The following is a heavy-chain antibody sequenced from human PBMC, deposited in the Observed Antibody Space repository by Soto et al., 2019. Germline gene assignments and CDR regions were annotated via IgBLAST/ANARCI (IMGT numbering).Heavy chain of an antibody. CDR1: GFSLSTSGVG. CDR2: IYWDDDK. D-gene: IGHD6-25*01. Sequence: QITLKESGPTLVKPTQTLTLTCTFSGFSLSTSGVGVGWIRQPPGKALEWLALIYWDDDKRYSPSLKSRLTITKDPSKNQVVLTMTNMDPVDTATYYCAHRLSYPSGYWYFDLWGRGTLVTVSS. V-gene: IGHV2-5*02. CDR3: AHRLSYPSGYWYFDL. J-gene: IGHJ2*01.